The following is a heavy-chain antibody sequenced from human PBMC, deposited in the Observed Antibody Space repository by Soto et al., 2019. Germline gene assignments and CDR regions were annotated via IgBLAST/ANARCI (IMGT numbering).Heavy chain of an antibody. Sequence: KPSETLSLTCTVSGGSISSGGYYWSWIRQHPGKGLEWIGYIYYSGSTYYNQSLKSRVTISVDTSKNQFSLKLSSVTAADTAVYYCARESHSSSSTDYWGQGTLVTVSS. CDR3: ARESHSSSSTDY. CDR2: IYYSGST. J-gene: IGHJ4*02. V-gene: IGHV4-31*03. D-gene: IGHD6-6*01. CDR1: GGSISSGGYY.